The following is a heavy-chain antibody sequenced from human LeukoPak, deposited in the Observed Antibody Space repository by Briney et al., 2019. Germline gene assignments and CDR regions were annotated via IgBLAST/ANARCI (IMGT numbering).Heavy chain of an antibody. CDR3: ARAVAKGARQRYFDY. J-gene: IGHJ4*02. V-gene: IGHV3-53*01. CDR1: GFAFGSEA. Sequence: AGGSLRLSCAVSGFAFGSEAMSWVRQAPGKGLEWVSVIYSGGSTYYADSVKGRFTISRDNSKNTLYLQMNSLRAEDTAVYYCARAVAKGARQRYFDYWGQGTLVTVSS. CDR2: IYSGGST. D-gene: IGHD1-26*01.